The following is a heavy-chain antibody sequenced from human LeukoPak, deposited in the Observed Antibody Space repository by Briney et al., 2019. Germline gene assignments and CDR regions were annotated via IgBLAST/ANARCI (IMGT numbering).Heavy chain of an antibody. V-gene: IGHV3-30-3*01. CDR3: ATAESNGWYEGLDY. D-gene: IGHD6-19*01. CDR2: ISSDGSNK. J-gene: IGHJ4*02. CDR1: GFTFSSYT. Sequence: GGSLRLSCAASGFTFSSYTMHWVRQAPNKGLEWVAVISSDGSNKYYADSVKGRFTISRDNFKNTLYLQLNSLRAGDTAVYYCATAESNGWYEGLDYWGQGTLVTVSS.